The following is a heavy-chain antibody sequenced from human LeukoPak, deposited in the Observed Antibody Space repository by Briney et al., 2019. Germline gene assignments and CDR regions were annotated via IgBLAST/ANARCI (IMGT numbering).Heavy chain of an antibody. CDR2: ISSSSSYI. Sequence: GGSLRLSCAASGFSFSNYAMHWVRQAPGKGLEWVSSISSSSSYIYYADSVKGRFTISRDNAKNSLYLQMNSLRAEDTAVYYCASASGSYYDYWGQGTLVTVSS. V-gene: IGHV3-21*01. D-gene: IGHD1-26*01. CDR1: GFSFSNYA. CDR3: ASASGSYYDY. J-gene: IGHJ4*03.